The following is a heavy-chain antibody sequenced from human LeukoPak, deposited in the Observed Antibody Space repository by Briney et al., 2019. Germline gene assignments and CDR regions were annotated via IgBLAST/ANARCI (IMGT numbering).Heavy chain of an antibody. V-gene: IGHV3-43*01. Sequence: GGSLRLSCEASGLSFGDYTMHWVRQAPGKGLEWVSLISRNGAATKYADSVRGRFTISRDNSKNSLYLQMNSLRAEDTALYYCAKNSGYDSYYFDYWGQGTLVTVSS. D-gene: IGHD5-12*01. J-gene: IGHJ4*02. CDR2: ISRNGAAT. CDR1: GLSFGDYT. CDR3: AKNSGYDSYYFDY.